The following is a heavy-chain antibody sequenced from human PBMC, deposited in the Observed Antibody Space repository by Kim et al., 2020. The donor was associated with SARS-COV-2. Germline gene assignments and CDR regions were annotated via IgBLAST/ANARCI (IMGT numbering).Heavy chain of an antibody. J-gene: IGHJ4*02. V-gene: IGHV1-46*01. D-gene: IGHD6-19*01. CDR3: ARDPFPSGLDY. CDR2: T. Sequence: TSYAQKFQGRVTMTRDTSTSTVYMELSSLRSEDTAVYYCARDPFPSGLDYWGQGTLVTVSS.